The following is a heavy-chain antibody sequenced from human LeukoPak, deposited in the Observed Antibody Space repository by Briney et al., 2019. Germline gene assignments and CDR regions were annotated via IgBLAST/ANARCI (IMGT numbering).Heavy chain of an antibody. D-gene: IGHD3-16*01. V-gene: IGHV4-4*07. J-gene: IGHJ5*02. CDR2: IYSSGSI. CDR3: ARGAYYVDWFDP. CDR1: GGSISSYY. Sequence: SETLSLTCTVPGGSISSYYWSWIRQPAGKGLEWIGRIYSSGSINYNPSLNSRVTISVDKSKNQFSLKLGSVTSADTAVYYCARGAYYVDWFDPWGQGTLVTVSS.